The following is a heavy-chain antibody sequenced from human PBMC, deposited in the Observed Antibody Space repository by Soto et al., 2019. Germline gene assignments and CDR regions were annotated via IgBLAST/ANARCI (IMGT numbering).Heavy chain of an antibody. D-gene: IGHD5-12*01. J-gene: IGHJ6*02. V-gene: IGHV1-2*02. CDR2: INPNSGGT. Sequence: GASVKVSCKASGGTFSSYAISWVRQAPGQGLEWMGWINPNSGGTNYAQKFQGRVTMTRDTSISTAYMELSRLRSDDTAVYYCARDYSGYTSPDYYYYGMDVWGQGTTVTVSS. CDR3: ARDYSGYTSPDYYYYGMDV. CDR1: GGTFSSYA.